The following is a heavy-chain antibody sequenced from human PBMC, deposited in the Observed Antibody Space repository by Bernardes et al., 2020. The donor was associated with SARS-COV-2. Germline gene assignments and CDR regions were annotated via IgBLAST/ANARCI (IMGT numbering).Heavy chain of an antibody. CDR2: SYYRGST. D-gene: IGHD5-12*01. Sequence: SETRSLTFTVSCGSLSSYYWSWILQPPGKGLEWIGYSYYRGSTNYNPSLKSRVTISVDTSKNQFSLRLSSVTAADTAVYYCAREYGGYNYGRTHWYLDLWGRGTLVSVSS. J-gene: IGHJ2*01. CDR3: AREYGGYNYGRTHWYLDL. CDR1: CGSLSSYY. V-gene: IGHV4-59*01.